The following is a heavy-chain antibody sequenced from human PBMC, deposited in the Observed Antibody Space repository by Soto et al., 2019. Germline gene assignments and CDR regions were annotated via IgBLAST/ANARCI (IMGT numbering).Heavy chain of an antibody. Sequence: ASVKVSCKASGYTFTSYAMHWVRQAPGQRLEWMGWINAGNGNTKYSQKFQGRVTITRDTSASTAYMELSSLRSEDTAVYYCATAVAVAGAHDAFDIWGQGTMVTVSS. CDR1: GYTFTSYA. CDR2: INAGNGNT. V-gene: IGHV1-3*01. CDR3: ATAVAVAGAHDAFDI. J-gene: IGHJ3*02. D-gene: IGHD6-19*01.